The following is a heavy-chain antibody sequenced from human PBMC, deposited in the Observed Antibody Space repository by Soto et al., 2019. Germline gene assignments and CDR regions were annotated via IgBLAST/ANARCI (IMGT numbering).Heavy chain of an antibody. CDR1: GYPFTTYT. CDR3: ARHQVFD. Sequence: GGLVKVSCKTVGYPFTTYTIHWMRQAPGQRLEWLGCISPVNGQTEYSQRFQGRLTITSDTSASTVYMELSSLKSADTAVYYYARHQVFDWGQGTLVTVSS. CDR2: ISPVNGQT. V-gene: IGHV1-3*01. D-gene: IGHD3-10*02. J-gene: IGHJ1*01.